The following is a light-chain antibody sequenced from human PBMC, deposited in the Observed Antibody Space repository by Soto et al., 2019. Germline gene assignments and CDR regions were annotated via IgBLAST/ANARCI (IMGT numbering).Light chain of an antibody. CDR2: EVS. CDR1: SSDVGGYNY. J-gene: IGLJ1*01. Sequence: QSALTQPPSASGSPGQSVTISCTGTSSDVGGYNYVSWYQQHPGKAPKLMIYEVSKRPSGVPDRFSGSKSGNTASLTVSGLQAEDEADYYCRSYAGSNSLYVFGTGTKVTVL. V-gene: IGLV2-8*01. CDR3: RSYAGSNSLYV.